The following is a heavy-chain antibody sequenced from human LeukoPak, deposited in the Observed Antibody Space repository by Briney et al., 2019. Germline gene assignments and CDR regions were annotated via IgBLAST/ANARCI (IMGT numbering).Heavy chain of an antibody. Sequence: SETLSLTCTVSGGSISSSSYYWSWIRQPPGKGLEWIGYIYYSGSTNYNPSLKSRVTISVDTSKNQFSLKLSSVTAADTAVYYCARSRAAAGSLRYYYYMDVWGKGTTVTISS. V-gene: IGHV4-61*01. J-gene: IGHJ6*03. CDR1: GGSISSSSYY. CDR3: ARSRAAAGSLRYYYYMDV. D-gene: IGHD6-13*01. CDR2: IYYSGST.